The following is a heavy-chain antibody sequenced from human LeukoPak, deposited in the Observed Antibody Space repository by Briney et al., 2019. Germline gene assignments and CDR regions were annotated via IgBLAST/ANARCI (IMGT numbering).Heavy chain of an antibody. Sequence: GGSLRLSCAASGFKFDAYAIHWVRQPPGKGLEWVSIISWNGGFMDYADSVKGRFTISRDNVQNSVYLDMNSLRPEDTSFYFCAKVRGTYSSGFYFDSWGQGTLVTVSS. D-gene: IGHD6-19*01. CDR2: ISWNGGFM. J-gene: IGHJ4*02. CDR1: GFKFDAYA. CDR3: AKVRGTYSSGFYFDS. V-gene: IGHV3-9*01.